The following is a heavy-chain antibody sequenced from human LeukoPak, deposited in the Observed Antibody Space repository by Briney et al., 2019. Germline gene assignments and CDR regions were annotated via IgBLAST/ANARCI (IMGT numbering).Heavy chain of an antibody. CDR2: INSDGSST. CDR1: GFTFSSYW. J-gene: IGHJ4*02. V-gene: IGHV3-74*01. CDR3: AKDPKYYDFWSGDPNDY. D-gene: IGHD3-3*01. Sequence: GGSLRLSCAASGFTFSSYWMHWVRQAPGKGLVWVSRINSDGSSTSYADSVKGRFTISRDNSKNTLYLQMNSLRAEDTAVYYCAKDPKYYDFWSGDPNDYWGQGTLVTVSS.